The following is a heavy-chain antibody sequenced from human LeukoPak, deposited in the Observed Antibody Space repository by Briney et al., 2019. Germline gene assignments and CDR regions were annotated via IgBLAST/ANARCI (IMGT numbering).Heavy chain of an antibody. CDR1: GGSISSYY. J-gene: IGHJ4*02. CDR2: IYYSGST. Sequence: PSETLSLTCTVSGGSISSYYWSWIRQPPGKGLEWIGYIYYSGSTNYNPSLKSRVTISVDTSKNQFSLKLSSVTAADTAVYYCARAPELDYYGSGSQFDYWGQGTLVTVSS. V-gene: IGHV4-59*01. D-gene: IGHD3-10*01. CDR3: ARAPELDYYGSGSQFDY.